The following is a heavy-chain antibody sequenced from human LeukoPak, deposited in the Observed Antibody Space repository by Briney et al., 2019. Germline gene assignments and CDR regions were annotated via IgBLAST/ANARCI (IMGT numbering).Heavy chain of an antibody. J-gene: IGHJ4*02. CDR1: GGTFSSYA. Sequence: SVKVSCKASGGTFSSYAISWVRQAPGQGLEWMGRIIPILGIANYAQKFQGRVTITADKSTSTAYMGLSSLRSEDTAVYYCARDPKGSSWSPGPFDYWGQGTLVTVSS. D-gene: IGHD6-13*01. CDR3: ARDPKGSSWSPGPFDY. CDR2: IIPILGIA. V-gene: IGHV1-69*04.